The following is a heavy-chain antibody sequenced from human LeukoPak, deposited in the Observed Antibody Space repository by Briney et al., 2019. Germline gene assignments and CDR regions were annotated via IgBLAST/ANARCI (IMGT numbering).Heavy chain of an antibody. V-gene: IGHV1-69*13. Sequence: SVNVSCKASGGTFSSYAISWVRQAPGQGREGMGGIIPIFGTANYAQKFQGRVTITADESTSTAYMELSSLRSEDTAVYYCARDRGGRIAARPFDYWGQGTLVTVSS. D-gene: IGHD6-6*01. CDR1: GGTFSSYA. CDR2: IIPIFGTA. J-gene: IGHJ4*02. CDR3: ARDRGGRIAARPFDY.